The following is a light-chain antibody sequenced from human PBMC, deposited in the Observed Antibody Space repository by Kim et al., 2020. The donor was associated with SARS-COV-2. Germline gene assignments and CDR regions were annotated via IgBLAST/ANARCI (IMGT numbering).Light chain of an antibody. CDR2: NNN. J-gene: IGLJ1*01. Sequence: QTVTIAWSGSSSNIGRNTVNWYQQLPGTTPTLLIYNNNQRPSGVPDRFSGSKSGTSAALAISGLQSEDEADYYCAAWDDSLNGFYVFGAGTKVTVL. CDR1: SSNIGRNT. V-gene: IGLV1-44*01. CDR3: AAWDDSLNGFYV.